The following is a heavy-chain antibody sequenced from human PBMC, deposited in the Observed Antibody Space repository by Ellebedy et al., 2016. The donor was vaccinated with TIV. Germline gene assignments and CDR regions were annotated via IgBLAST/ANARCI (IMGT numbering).Heavy chain of an antibody. J-gene: IGHJ4*02. V-gene: IGHV3-21*01. D-gene: IGHD1-26*01. Sequence: GESLKISCAASGFAFSSYSMNWVRQAPGKGLEWVSSISSSSSYIYYADSVKGRFTISRDNAKNSLYLQMNSLRAEDTAVYYCARGGIVGATTDDYWGQGTLVTVSS. CDR2: ISSSSSYI. CDR3: ARGGIVGATTDDY. CDR1: GFAFSSYS.